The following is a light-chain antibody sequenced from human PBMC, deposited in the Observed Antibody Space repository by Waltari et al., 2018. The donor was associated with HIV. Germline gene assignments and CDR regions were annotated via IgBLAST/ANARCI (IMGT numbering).Light chain of an antibody. CDR1: NIGGKN. CDR3: QVWDSSSGHVV. V-gene: IGLV3-9*01. CDR2: RDN. J-gene: IGLJ2*01. Sequence: SYELSQPLSVSVDLGQTTRITCGGNNIGGKNVHWYQQNPGQAPRLVIYRDNNRPSGIPERFSGSNSGNTATLTITRAQAGDEADYFCQVWDSSSGHVVFGGGTKLTVL.